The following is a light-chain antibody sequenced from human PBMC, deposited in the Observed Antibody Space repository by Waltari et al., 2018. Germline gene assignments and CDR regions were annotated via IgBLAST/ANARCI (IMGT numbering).Light chain of an antibody. V-gene: IGLV4-69*01. J-gene: IGLJ2*01. CDR2: VNSDGSH. Sequence: QLVLTQSPSASASLGASVKLTCTLSSGHSSYPIAWHQQHPDRGPRFLMKVNSDGSHTNGDEIPDRFSGSSSGAERFLTISSLQSDDEAVYYCQTWGTAIWVFGGGTKLTVL. CDR1: SGHSSYP. CDR3: QTWGTAIWV.